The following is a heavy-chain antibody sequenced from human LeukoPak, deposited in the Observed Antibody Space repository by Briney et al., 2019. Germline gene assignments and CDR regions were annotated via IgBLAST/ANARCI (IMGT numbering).Heavy chain of an antibody. CDR3: AKDLSYIGFGY. CDR2: IPNTNSAI. V-gene: IGHV3-11*01. D-gene: IGHD2-15*01. J-gene: IGHJ4*02. CDR1: GPSFSDSY. Sequence: GGSLRLSCAASGPSFSDSYMSWIRQTPGKGLEWLSYIPNTNSAIYYADSVKGRFTISRDNAKNSLYLQMNSLRAEDTAVYYCAKDLSYIGFGYWGQGTLATVSS.